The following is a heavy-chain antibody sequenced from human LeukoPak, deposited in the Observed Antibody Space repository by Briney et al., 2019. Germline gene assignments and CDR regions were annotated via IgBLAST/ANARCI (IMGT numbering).Heavy chain of an antibody. V-gene: IGHV4-34*01. CDR1: GGSFSGYY. Sequence: SETLSLTCAVYGGSFSGYYWSWIRKPPGKGLEWIGEINHSGSTNYNPSLKSRVTISVDTSKNQFSLKLSSVTAADTAVYYCARGYCSGGSCYSGVSDTPYWGQGTLVTVSS. CDR2: INHSGST. CDR3: ARGYCSGGSCYSGVSDTPY. D-gene: IGHD2-15*01. J-gene: IGHJ4*02.